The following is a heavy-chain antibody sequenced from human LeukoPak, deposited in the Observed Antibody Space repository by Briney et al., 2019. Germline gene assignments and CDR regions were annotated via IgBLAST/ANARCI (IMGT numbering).Heavy chain of an antibody. Sequence: GASLKVSCKGSGYTFTSYGISWVRQAPGQGLEWMGWISAYNGNTNYAQKLQGRVTMTTDTSTSTAYMELRSLRADDTAVYYCARPLGCSSTSCPPSADYWGQGTLVTVSS. V-gene: IGHV1-18*01. CDR1: GYTFTSYG. CDR3: ARPLGCSSTSCPPSADY. D-gene: IGHD2-2*01. CDR2: ISAYNGNT. J-gene: IGHJ4*02.